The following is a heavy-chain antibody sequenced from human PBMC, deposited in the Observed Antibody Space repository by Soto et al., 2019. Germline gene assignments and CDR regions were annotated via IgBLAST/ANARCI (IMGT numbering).Heavy chain of an antibody. V-gene: IGHV4-38-2*02. CDR3: ARDLFRSWFDP. Sequence: SETLSLTCAVSGYSISSGYYWGWIRQPPGKGLEWIGSIYHSGSTYYKPSLKSRVTISVDTSKNQFSLKLSSVTAADTAVYYCARDLFRSWFDPWGQGTLVTVSS. CDR1: GYSISSGYY. CDR2: IYHSGST. J-gene: IGHJ5*02.